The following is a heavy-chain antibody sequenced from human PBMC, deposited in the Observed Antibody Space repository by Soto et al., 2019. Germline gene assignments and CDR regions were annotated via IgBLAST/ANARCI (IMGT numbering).Heavy chain of an antibody. V-gene: IGHV1-69*13. D-gene: IGHD3-9*01. CDR3: ARALRYFDWLLPDYYYYGMDV. CDR2: ITPIFGTA. CDR1: GGTFSSYA. Sequence: ASVKVSCKASGGTFSSYAISWVRQAPGQGLEWMGGITPIFGTANYAQKFQGRVTITADESTSTAYMELSSLRSEDTAVYYCARALRYFDWLLPDYYYYGMDVWGQGTTVTVSS. J-gene: IGHJ6*02.